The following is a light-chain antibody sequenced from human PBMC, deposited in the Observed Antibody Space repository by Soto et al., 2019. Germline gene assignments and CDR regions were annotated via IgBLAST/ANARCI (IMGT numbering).Light chain of an antibody. V-gene: IGLV2-23*01. CDR3: CSYAGDKTVI. CDR2: EGT. J-gene: IGLJ2*01. Sequence: QSALTQPASMSGSPGQSVTISCTGTSSDVGRFNLVSWYQQHPGKAPQLIIYEGTKRPSGLSNRFSGSKSGNTASLTNYGLQSEYEADYYCCSYAGDKTVIVGGGTKVAVL. CDR1: SSDVGRFNL.